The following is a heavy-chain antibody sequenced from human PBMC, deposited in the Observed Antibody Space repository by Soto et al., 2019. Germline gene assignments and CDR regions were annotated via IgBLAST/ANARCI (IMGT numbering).Heavy chain of an antibody. V-gene: IGHV1-46*01. J-gene: IGHJ4*02. D-gene: IGHD3-10*01. CDR2: INPNGGGT. Sequence: QVQLVQSGAEVKKPGASVKVSCKASGYTFINHYMHWVRQAPGVGLEWMGIINPNGGGTDYAQKFKDRVTMTTDTYMNTVHMELSSLTSEDTAVYFCARDSSASATSYSFDNWGQGTLVSVSP. CDR1: GYTFINHY. CDR3: ARDSSASATSYSFDN.